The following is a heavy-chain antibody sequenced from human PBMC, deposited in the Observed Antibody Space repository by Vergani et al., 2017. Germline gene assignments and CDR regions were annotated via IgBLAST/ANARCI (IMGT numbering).Heavy chain of an antibody. V-gene: IGHV4-30-2*01. CDR1: GGSISSGGYS. CDR2: IYHSGST. J-gene: IGHJ4*02. Sequence: QVQLQESGPGLVKPSQTLSLTCAVSGGSISSGGYSWSWIRQPPGKGLEWIGYIYHSGSTYYNPSLKSRVTISVDRSKNQFSLKLSSVTAADTAVYYCARDGDRGIDYWGQGTLVTVSS. CDR3: ARDGDRGIDY. D-gene: IGHD3-16*01.